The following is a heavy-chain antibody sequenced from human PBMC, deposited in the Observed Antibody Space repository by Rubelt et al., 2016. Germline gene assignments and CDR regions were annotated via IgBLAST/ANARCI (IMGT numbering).Heavy chain of an antibody. CDR1: GFTFSSYN. Sequence: EVQLVESGGGLVQPGGSLRLSCAASGFTFSSYNMNWVRQSPGKGLEWISCITSNSGTIYYADSVKGRFTISRDNAKNSLYLQMNSLRDEDTAVYYCARIRYLVTPFDYWGQGTLVTVSS. CDR3: ARIRYLVTPFDY. CDR2: ITSNSGTI. J-gene: IGHJ4*02. D-gene: IGHD1-1*01. V-gene: IGHV3-48*02.